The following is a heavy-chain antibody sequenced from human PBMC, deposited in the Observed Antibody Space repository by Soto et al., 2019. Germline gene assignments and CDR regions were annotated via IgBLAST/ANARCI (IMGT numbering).Heavy chain of an antibody. CDR2: IYYSGST. D-gene: IGHD2-15*01. Sequence: QVQLQESGPGLVKPSQTLSLTCTVSGGSISSGGYYWSWIRQHPGKGLEWIGYIYYSGSTYYNPTITSRVTISVDTSKNQFSLKLSSVTAADTAVYYCARSDTIIGYCSGGSCYGVNWFDPWGQGTLVTVSS. CDR1: GGSISSGGYY. J-gene: IGHJ5*02. CDR3: ARSDTIIGYCSGGSCYGVNWFDP. V-gene: IGHV4-31*03.